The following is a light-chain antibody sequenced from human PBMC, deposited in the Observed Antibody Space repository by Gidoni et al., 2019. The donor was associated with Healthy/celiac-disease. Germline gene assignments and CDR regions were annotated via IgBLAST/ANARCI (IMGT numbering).Light chain of an antibody. CDR2: QDS. V-gene: IGLV3-1*01. CDR3: QAWDSSTAR. J-gene: IGLJ3*02. CDR1: KLGDKY. Sequence: SYELTQPPSVSVSPGQTASITCSGDKLGDKYACWYQQKPGQSPVLVIYQDSKRPSGIPERFSGSNFGNTATLTISGTQAMDEADYYCQAWDSSTARFGGGTKLTVL.